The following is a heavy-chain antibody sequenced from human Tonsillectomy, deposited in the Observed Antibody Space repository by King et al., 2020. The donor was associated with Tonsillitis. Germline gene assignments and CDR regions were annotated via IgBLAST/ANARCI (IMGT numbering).Heavy chain of an antibody. CDR2: TYYRSKWYN. J-gene: IGHJ5*02. V-gene: IGHV6-1*01. D-gene: IGHD6-13*01. CDR1: GDSVSSNSAV. CDR3: ARAHSSSWPGKTWFDP. Sequence: VQLQQSGPGLVKPSQTLSLTCAISGDSVSSNSAVWNWIRQSPSRGLEWLGRTYYRSKWYNDYAVSVKSRITINPDTSKNQFSLQLKSVTPEDTAMYYFARAHSSSWPGKTWFDPWGQGTLVTVSS.